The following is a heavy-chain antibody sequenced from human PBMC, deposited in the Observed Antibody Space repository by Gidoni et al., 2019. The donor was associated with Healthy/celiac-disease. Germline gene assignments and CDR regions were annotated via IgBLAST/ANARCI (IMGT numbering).Heavy chain of an antibody. J-gene: IGHJ5*02. V-gene: IGHV4-61*02. CDR3: AREGGTRGPPPNWFDP. Sequence: QVQLQESGPGLVKPSQHLSLPGTVSVGPISSGSSSWRWIRQPAGKGLEWIGRIYTSGSTNYTPSLKSRVTISVDTSKNQFSLKLSSVTAADTAVYYCAREGGTRGPPPNWFDPWGQGTLVTVSS. D-gene: IGHD3-10*01. CDR2: IYTSGST. CDR1: VGPISSGSSS.